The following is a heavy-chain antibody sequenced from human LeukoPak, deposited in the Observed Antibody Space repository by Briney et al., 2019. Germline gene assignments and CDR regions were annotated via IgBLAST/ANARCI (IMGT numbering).Heavy chain of an antibody. CDR3: ARGLIVVVPAASYAFDI. Sequence: GGSLRLSCAASGFTFSSYSMNWVRQAPGKGLEWVSYISSSSSTIYYADSVKGRFTISRDNAKNSLYLQMNSLRAEDTAVYYCARGLIVVVPAASYAFDIWGQGTMVTVSS. CDR2: ISSSSSTI. J-gene: IGHJ3*02. V-gene: IGHV3-48*04. CDR1: GFTFSSYS. D-gene: IGHD2-2*01.